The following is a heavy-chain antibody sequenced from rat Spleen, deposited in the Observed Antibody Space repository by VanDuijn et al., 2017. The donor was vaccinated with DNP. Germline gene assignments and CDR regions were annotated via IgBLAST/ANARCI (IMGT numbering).Heavy chain of an antibody. D-gene: IGHD1-12*01. CDR1: GFIFSKYG. J-gene: IGHJ2*01. Sequence: EVQLVESGGGLVQPGRSLKLSCVASGFIFSKYGMAWVRQAPTKGLEWVAALSFDGSSTYYRGSVKDRFTISRDNAKSTQYLQMDRLRSEDTATYYCARGNDYALDYWGQGVMVTVSS. V-gene: IGHV5-29*01. CDR2: LSFDGSST. CDR3: ARGNDYALDY.